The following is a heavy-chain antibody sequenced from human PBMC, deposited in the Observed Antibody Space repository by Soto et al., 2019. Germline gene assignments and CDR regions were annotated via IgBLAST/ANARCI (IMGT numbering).Heavy chain of an antibody. V-gene: IGHV3-7*01. CDR2: IKQDGSED. CDR3: ARDVLGVGDY. CDR1: GFTFSSYW. D-gene: IGHD2-8*02. Sequence: PGGSLRLSCAASGFTFSSYWMTWVRQAPGKGLEWVANIKQDGSEDYYADSVKGRFTISRDNAKNSLDLQMNSLRAEDTAVYYCARDVLGVGDYWGQGTLVTVSS. J-gene: IGHJ4*02.